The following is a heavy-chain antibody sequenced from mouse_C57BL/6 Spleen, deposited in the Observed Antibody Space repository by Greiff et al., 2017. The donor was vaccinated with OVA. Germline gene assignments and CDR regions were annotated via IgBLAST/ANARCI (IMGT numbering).Heavy chain of an antibody. Sequence: EVQLQQSGPELVKPGASVKISCKASGYSFTGYYMHWVKQSPEQSLEWIGEINPSTGGTSYNQKFKGKATLTVDKSSSTAYMQLKSLTSEDSAVYYCAIYGNYPWGKGTLVTGSA. V-gene: IGHV1-43*01. J-gene: IGHJ3*01. CDR2: INPSTGGT. CDR3: AIYGNYP. CDR1: GYSFTGYY. D-gene: IGHD2-1*01.